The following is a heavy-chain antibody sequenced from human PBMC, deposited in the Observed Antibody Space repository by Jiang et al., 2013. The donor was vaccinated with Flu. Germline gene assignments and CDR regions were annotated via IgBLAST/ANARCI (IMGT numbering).Heavy chain of an antibody. CDR3: GRHLDGNYYYYSGMDV. CDR1: GYTFINYW. J-gene: IGHJ6*02. CDR2: IYPGDSDA. D-gene: IGHD3-3*01. V-gene: IGHV5-51*01. Sequence: GAEVKKPGESLQISCQTSGYTFINYWIGWVRQVPGKGLEYVGLIYPGDSDARYSPSFRGHVTISVDKSKNTAYLQWSSLQASDTAMYYCGRHLDGNYYYYSGMDVWGQGTGVTVSS.